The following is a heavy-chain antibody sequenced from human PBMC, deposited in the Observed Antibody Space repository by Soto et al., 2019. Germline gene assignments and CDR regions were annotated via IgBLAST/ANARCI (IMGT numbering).Heavy chain of an antibody. CDR2: MNPNSGNT. D-gene: IGHD3-3*01. Sequence: QVQLVQSGAEVKKPGASVKVSCKASGYTFTSHDINWVRQATGQGLEWMGWMNPNSGNTGYAQKFQGRVTMTRNTSISTAYMELSSLRSEDTAVYYCASSTSPTYYDFWSGVYGMDVWGQGTTVTVSS. CDR3: ASSTSPTYYDFWSGVYGMDV. CDR1: GYTFTSHD. J-gene: IGHJ6*02. V-gene: IGHV1-8*01.